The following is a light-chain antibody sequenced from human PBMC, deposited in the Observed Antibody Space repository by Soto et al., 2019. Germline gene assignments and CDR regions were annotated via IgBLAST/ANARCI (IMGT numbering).Light chain of an antibody. Sequence: DIQMTQSPSTLSGSVGDRVTITCRASQTISSWLAWYQQKPGKATKLLIYKASTLKSGVPSRFSGSGSGTEFPLTISSLQPDDFATYYCQHYNSYSEAFGKGTKVEL. J-gene: IGKJ1*01. CDR2: KAS. CDR1: QTISSW. CDR3: QHYNSYSEA. V-gene: IGKV1-5*03.